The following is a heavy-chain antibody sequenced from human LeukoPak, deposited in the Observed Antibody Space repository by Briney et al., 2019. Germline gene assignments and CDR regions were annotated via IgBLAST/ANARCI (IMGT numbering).Heavy chain of an antibody. D-gene: IGHD4-11*01. CDR3: AIDYNRVEAFDI. Sequence: ASVKVFCKASGYTFTSYDINWVRQATGHGLEWVGWMNPNSGNTGYAQKFQGRVTMTRNTSISTAYMELSSLRSEDTAVYYCAIDYNRVEAFDIWGQGTMVTVSS. CDR2: MNPNSGNT. CDR1: GYTFTSYD. J-gene: IGHJ3*02. V-gene: IGHV1-8*01.